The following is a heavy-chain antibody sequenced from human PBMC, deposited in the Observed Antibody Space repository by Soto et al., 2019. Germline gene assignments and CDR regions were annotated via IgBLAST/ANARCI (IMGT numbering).Heavy chain of an antibody. J-gene: IGHJ6*02. CDR3: ARRPASVPTHYYFYGLDV. CDR2: IYYSGNT. D-gene: IGHD4-17*01. Sequence: QVQLQESGPGLVKPSEILSLTCTVSGASISSYYWSWIRQSPGKGLVWVGDIYYSGNTNYNPSLKSRVSMSIDTSKNQFFLKLSSMSAVDMAVYYCARRPASVPTHYYFYGLDVWGQGTTVTVSS. CDR1: GASISSYY. V-gene: IGHV4-59*08.